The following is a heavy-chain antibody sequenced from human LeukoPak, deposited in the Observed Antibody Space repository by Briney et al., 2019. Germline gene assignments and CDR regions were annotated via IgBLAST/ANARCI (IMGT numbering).Heavy chain of an antibody. D-gene: IGHD6-13*01. CDR2: INPNSGGT. Sequence: ASVKVSCKASGYTFTGYYMHWVRQAPGQGLEWMGWINPNSGGTNYAQKFQGRVTMTRDTSISTAYMELSRLRSDDTAVYYCASPQLVTVLGAFDIWGQGTMVTVSS. V-gene: IGHV1-2*02. CDR3: ASPQLVTVLGAFDI. CDR1: GYTFTGYY. J-gene: IGHJ3*02.